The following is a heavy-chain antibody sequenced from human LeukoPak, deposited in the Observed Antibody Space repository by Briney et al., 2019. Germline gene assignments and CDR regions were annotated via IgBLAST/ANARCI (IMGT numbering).Heavy chain of an antibody. D-gene: IGHD2-15*01. CDR3: ARGYCSGDACYLKYYFDY. CDR1: GYSFTSYW. V-gene: IGHV5-51*01. Sequence: GESLKISCQGSGYSFTSYWIAWVRQMPGKGLEWIGIIYPGDSDTRYSPSFQGQVTISVDRSIGTAYLQWSSLKASDTAMYYCARGYCSGDACYLKYYFDYWGRGTLVTVSS. CDR2: IYPGDSDT. J-gene: IGHJ4*02.